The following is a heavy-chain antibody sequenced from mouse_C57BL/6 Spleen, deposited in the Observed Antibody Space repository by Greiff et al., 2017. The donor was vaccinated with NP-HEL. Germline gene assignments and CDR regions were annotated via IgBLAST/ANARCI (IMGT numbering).Heavy chain of an antibody. V-gene: IGHV1-64*01. CDR1: GYTFTSYW. D-gene: IGHD6-2*01. J-gene: IGHJ4*01. Sequence: QVQLQQPGAELVKPGASVKLSCKASGYTFTSYWMHWVKQRPGQGLGWIGMIHPNRGSTNYNEKFKSKATLTVDKSSSTAYMQLSSLTSEDSAVYYCAREGSPYAMDYWGQGTSVTVSS. CDR3: AREGSPYAMDY. CDR2: IHPNRGST.